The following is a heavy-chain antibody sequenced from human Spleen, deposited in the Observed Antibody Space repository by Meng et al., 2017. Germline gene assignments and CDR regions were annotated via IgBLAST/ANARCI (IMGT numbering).Heavy chain of an antibody. Sequence: QVQLQQWGAGLLKRSWTLSLTGAVYGGSFSGYYWSWIRQPPGKGLEWIGEINHSGSTNYNPSLKSRVTISVDTSKNQFSLKLSSVTAADTAVYYCARGDGDDYWGQGTLVTVSS. CDR2: INHSGST. J-gene: IGHJ4*02. CDR3: ARGDGDDY. V-gene: IGHV4-34*01. CDR1: GGSFSGYY.